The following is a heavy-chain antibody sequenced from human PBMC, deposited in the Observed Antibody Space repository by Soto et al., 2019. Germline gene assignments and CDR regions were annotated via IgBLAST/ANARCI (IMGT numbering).Heavy chain of an antibody. D-gene: IGHD5-12*01. CDR3: ASYSGYTYYFDY. J-gene: IGHJ4*02. CDR1: GFTFSSYW. CDR2: INSDGSST. V-gene: IGHV3-74*01. Sequence: EVQLVESGGGLVQPGGSLRLSCAASGFTFSSYWMHWVRQAPGKGLVWVSRINSDGSSTSYADSVKGRFTISRDNAKNMLHLQMNSLRAEDTAVYYCASYSGYTYYFDYWGQGTLVTVSS.